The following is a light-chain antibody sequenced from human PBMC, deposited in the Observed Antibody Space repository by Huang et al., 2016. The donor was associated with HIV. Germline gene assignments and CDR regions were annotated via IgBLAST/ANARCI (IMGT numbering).Light chain of an antibody. CDR3: QQSYSNTFT. CDR2: AAS. J-gene: IGKJ3*01. Sequence: DIQMTQSPSSLSASVGDRVIITCRASQSISSYLNWYQQQPGKATNLLIYAASSLQSGVSSRFSGSGSRTDFTLTIRSLQPEDFATYYCQQSYSNTFTFGAGTKVDVK. CDR1: QSISSY. V-gene: IGKV1-39*01.